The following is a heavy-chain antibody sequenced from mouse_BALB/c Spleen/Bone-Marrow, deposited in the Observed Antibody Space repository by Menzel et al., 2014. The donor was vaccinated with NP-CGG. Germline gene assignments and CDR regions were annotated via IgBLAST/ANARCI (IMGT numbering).Heavy chain of an antibody. CDR1: GYSITSGYY. Sequence: ESGPGLVKPSQSPSLTCSVTGYSITSGYYWNWIRQFPGNKLKWMGYISYDGSNNYNPSLKNRISITRDTSKNQFFLKLDSVTTEDTATYYCARSDGFAYWGQGTLVTVSA. CDR2: ISYDGSN. J-gene: IGHJ3*01. CDR3: ARSDGFAY. V-gene: IGHV3-6*02.